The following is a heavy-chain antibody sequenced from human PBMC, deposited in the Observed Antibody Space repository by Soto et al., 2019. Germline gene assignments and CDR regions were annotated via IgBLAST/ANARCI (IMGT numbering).Heavy chain of an antibody. CDR2: ISGSGADT. V-gene: IGHV3-23*01. D-gene: IGHD3-3*01. CDR3: AKHDFWTLYNTGLDS. CDR1: GLTFTSYA. J-gene: IGHJ4*02. Sequence: GGSLRLSCSASGLTFTSYAMSWVRQAPGKGLEWVSGISGSGADTKSADSVKGRFTISRDNFKNMLYLQMNSLRAEDTAVYYCAKHDFWTLYNTGLDSWGKGTLV.